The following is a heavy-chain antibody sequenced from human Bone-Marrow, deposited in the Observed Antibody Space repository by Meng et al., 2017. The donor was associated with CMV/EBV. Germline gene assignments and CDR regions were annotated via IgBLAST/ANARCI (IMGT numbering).Heavy chain of an antibody. CDR3: ARISSSSWFTRFDP. Sequence: SETLSLTCNVSGGSISSYYWSWIRQPPGKGLEWIGTIYYSGTTYYNPSLQSRVTISVDTSKNQFSLKLRSVTAADTAVYYCARISSSSWFTRFDPWGQGTLVTVS. J-gene: IGHJ5*02. CDR2: IYYSGTT. D-gene: IGHD6-13*01. V-gene: IGHV4-39*07. CDR1: GGSISSYY.